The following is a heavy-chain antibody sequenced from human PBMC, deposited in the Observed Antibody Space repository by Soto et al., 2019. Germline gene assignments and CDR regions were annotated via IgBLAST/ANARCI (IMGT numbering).Heavy chain of an antibody. V-gene: IGHV3-15*07. CDR2: IKSKTDGGTT. Sequence: GGSLRLSCAASGFTFSNAWMNWVRQAPGKGLEWVGRIKSKTDGGTTDYAAPVKGRFTISRDDSKNTLYLQMNSLKTEDTAVYYCTTDRIGYYDSSGYPDSFDIWGQGTMVTVSS. CDR3: TTDRIGYYDSSGYPDSFDI. D-gene: IGHD3-22*01. J-gene: IGHJ3*02. CDR1: GFTFSNAW.